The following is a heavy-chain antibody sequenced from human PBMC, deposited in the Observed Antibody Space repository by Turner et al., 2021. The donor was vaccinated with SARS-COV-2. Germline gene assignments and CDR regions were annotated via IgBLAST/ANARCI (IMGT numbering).Heavy chain of an antibody. J-gene: IGHJ6*02. CDR3: AKDMLGNYYYYGMDL. V-gene: IGHV3-9*01. CDR1: GFTFDDYA. D-gene: IGHD1-26*01. Sequence: EVQLVESGGGLVQPGRSLRLSCAASGFTFDDYAMHWVRQAPGKGLEWVSGISWNSDNIGYADSVKGRFTISRDNAKNSLYLQMNSLRAEDTDLYYCAKDMLGNYYYYGMDLWGQGTTVTVSS. CDR2: ISWNSDNI.